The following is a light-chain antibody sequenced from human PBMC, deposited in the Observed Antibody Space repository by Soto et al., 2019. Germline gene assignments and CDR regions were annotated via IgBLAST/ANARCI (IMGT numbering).Light chain of an antibody. CDR3: SSYTSTSTLGV. Sequence: QSVLTQPTSVSGSPGQSITISCTGTSSDVGAYNLVSWYQQYPGKAPKLMVYEVTNRPSAVSNRFSGSKSGNAASLTISGLQAEDEADYYCSSYTSTSTLGVFGTGTKVTVL. V-gene: IGLV2-14*01. CDR2: EVT. CDR1: SSDVGAYNL. J-gene: IGLJ1*01.